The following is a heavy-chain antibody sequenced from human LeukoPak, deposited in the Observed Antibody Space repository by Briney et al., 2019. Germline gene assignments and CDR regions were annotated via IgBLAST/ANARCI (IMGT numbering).Heavy chain of an antibody. J-gene: IGHJ5*02. CDR2: IGTEGDT. D-gene: IGHD1-26*01. Sequence: GGSLRLSCAVSGFTFSRYDMHWVRQTPGKSLEWVSGIGTEGDTHYPDSVKGLLTISRENAKDSLYLQINNLRAGDTAVYYCARGPKINPPSWDAVGWFDPWGQGTLVTVSS. CDR1: GFTFSRYD. CDR3: ARGPKINPPSWDAVGWFDP. V-gene: IGHV3-13*01.